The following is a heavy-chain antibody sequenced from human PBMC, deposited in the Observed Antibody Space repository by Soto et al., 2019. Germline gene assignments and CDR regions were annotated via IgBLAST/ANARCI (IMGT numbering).Heavy chain of an antibody. CDR2: IYYSGST. Sequence: QVQLQESGPGLVKPSETLSLTCTVSGGSISSYYWSWIRQPPGKGLEWIGYIYYSGSTNYNPSLKSRVTLSVDTSKNQFSLKLSSVTAAYTAVYFCARGGVPVAGRYYFDYWGQGTLVTVSS. CDR3: ARGGVPVAGRYYFDY. V-gene: IGHV4-59*01. J-gene: IGHJ4*02. CDR1: GGSISSYY. D-gene: IGHD6-19*01.